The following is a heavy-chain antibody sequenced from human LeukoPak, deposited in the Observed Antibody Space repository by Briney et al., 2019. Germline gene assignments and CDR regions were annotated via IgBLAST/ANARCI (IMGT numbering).Heavy chain of an antibody. Sequence: PGGSLRLSCAASGFTFSSYSMNWVRQAPGKGLEWVSSISGSSSYIYYADSEKGRFTISRDNAKNSLYLQMNSLRAEDTAVYYCVRDYYGSGSLDYWGQGTLVTVSS. CDR3: VRDYYGSGSLDY. J-gene: IGHJ4*02. V-gene: IGHV3-21*01. CDR2: ISGSSSYI. CDR1: GFTFSSYS. D-gene: IGHD3-10*01.